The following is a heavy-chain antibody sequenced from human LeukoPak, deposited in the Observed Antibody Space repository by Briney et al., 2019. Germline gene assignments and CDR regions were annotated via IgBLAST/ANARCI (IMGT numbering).Heavy chain of an antibody. CDR2: IYYSGST. J-gene: IGHJ5*02. CDR3: ARSRERGYCSGGSCYPKSDNWFDP. V-gene: IGHV4-59*08. CDR1: GGSISSYY. D-gene: IGHD2-15*01. Sequence: SETLSLTCTVSGGSISSYYWSWIRQPPGKGLEWIGYIYYSGSTNYNPSHKSRVTISVDTSKNQFSLKLSSVTAADTAVYYCARSRERGYCSGGSCYPKSDNWFDPWGQGTLVTVSS.